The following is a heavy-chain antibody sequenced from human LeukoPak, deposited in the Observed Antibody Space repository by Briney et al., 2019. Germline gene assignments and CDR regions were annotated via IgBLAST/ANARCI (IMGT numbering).Heavy chain of an antibody. CDR2: IFYSGST. CDR3: ARHQYTSGWYGWFDP. J-gene: IGHJ5*02. CDR1: SGSISSYY. D-gene: IGHD6-19*01. V-gene: IGHV4-59*08. Sequence: SETLSLTCTVSSGSISSYYWSWIRQPPGKGLEWIGYIFYSGSTNYNPSLKSRVTLLVDTSNNQLSLKLSSVTAADTAVYYCARHQYTSGWYGWFDPWGQGTLVTASS.